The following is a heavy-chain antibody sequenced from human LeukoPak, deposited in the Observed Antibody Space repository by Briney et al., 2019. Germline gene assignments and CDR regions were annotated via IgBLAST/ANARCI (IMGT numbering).Heavy chain of an antibody. Sequence: SETLSLTCTVSGGSVSSYYWTWIRQPPGKGLEWIGYIYSSGSTKYNPSLKSRLTMSVDTSKNQFSLNLNSVTAADTAVYYCARADKEGYYYIDVWGKGTTVTVSS. CDR3: ARADKEGYYYIDV. J-gene: IGHJ6*03. CDR2: IYSSGST. D-gene: IGHD3-22*01. V-gene: IGHV4-59*02. CDR1: GGSVSSYY.